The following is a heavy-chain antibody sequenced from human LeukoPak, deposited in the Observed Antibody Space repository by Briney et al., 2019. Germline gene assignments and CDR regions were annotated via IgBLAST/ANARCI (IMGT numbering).Heavy chain of an antibody. CDR3: ALSGGAAAGTGYFDY. J-gene: IGHJ4*02. V-gene: IGHV3-53*01. D-gene: IGHD6-13*01. Sequence: GGSLRLSCAASGFTVSSNFMSWVRQAPGKGLEWVSVIHSDDNTYYADSVKGRFTISRDNSKNTLYLQMNSLRAEDTAVYYCALSGGAAAGTGYFDYWGQGTLVTVSS. CDR2: IHSDDNT. CDR1: GFTVSSNF.